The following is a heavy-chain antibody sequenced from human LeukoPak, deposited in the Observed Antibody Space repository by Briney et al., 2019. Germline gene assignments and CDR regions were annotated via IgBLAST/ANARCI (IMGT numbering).Heavy chain of an antibody. J-gene: IGHJ4*02. CDR1: GGSISSYY. V-gene: IGHV4-4*07. Sequence: PSETLSLTCTVSGGSISSYYWSWIRQPAGKGLEWIGRIYTSGGTNYNPSLKSRVTISVDKSKNQFSLKLSSVTAADTAVYYCASESGSSRYDYWGQGTLVTVSS. D-gene: IGHD1-26*01. CDR3: ASESGSSRYDY. CDR2: IYTSGGT.